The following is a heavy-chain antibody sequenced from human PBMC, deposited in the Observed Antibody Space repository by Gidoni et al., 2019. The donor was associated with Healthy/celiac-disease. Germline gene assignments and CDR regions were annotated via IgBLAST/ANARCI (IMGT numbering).Heavy chain of an antibody. CDR2: SIPVFGTA. D-gene: IGHD3-22*01. CDR1: GGTCSSYA. Sequence: QVQLVQSGAEVKKPGSSGKVYGKAYGGTCSSYAISWVRQAPGQGLAVMGGSIPVFGTANYAHQFQGRVTITADESTSTAYMELSSLRSEDTAVYYCARDLYYYDSSGSDDYWGQGTLVTVSS. J-gene: IGHJ4*02. V-gene: IGHV1-69*01. CDR3: ARDLYYYDSSGSDDY.